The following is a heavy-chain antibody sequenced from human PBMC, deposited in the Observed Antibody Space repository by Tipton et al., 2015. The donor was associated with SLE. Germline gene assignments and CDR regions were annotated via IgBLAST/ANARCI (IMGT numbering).Heavy chain of an antibody. Sequence: TLSLTCTVSGGSISSYYWSWIRQPAGGGLEWIGRIYTNENTNYNPSLKSRVTMSVDTSKNQFSLKLNSVTAADTAVYYCATYSGWFHTWGHGALVTVSS. CDR2: IYTNENT. CDR1: GGSISSYY. J-gene: IGHJ5*01. V-gene: IGHV4-4*07. D-gene: IGHD4-11*01. CDR3: ATYSGWFHT.